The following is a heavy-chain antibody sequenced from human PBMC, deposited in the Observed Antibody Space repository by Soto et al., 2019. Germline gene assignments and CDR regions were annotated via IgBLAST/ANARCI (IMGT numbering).Heavy chain of an antibody. D-gene: IGHD5-18*01. CDR1: GGSISSYY. CDR2: IYYSGST. CDR3: ARAGGGYSYGYYYYYGMDV. Sequence: SETLSLTCTVSGGSISSYYWSWIRQPPGKGLEWIGYIYYSGSTNYNPSLKSRVTISVDTSKNQFSPKLSSVTAADTAVYYCARAGGGYSYGYYYYYGMDVWGQGTTVTVSS. V-gene: IGHV4-59*01. J-gene: IGHJ6*02.